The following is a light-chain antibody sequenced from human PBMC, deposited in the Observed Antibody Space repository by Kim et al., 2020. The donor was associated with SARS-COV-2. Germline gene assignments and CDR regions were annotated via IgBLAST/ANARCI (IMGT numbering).Light chain of an antibody. V-gene: IGLV3-1*01. J-gene: IGLJ2*01. Sequence: SYELTQPPSVSVSPGQTASITCSGDKLGDKYACWYQQKPGQSPVLVIYQDRKRPSGIPERFSGSNSGNTATLTISGTQAMDEADYYCQAWDSSTHVVFGGGTQRTGL. CDR2: QDR. CDR1: KLGDKY. CDR3: QAWDSSTHVV.